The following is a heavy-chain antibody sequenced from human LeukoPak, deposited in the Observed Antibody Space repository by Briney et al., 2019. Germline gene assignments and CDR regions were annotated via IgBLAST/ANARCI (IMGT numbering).Heavy chain of an antibody. CDR3: ARGDDSSGYFDY. CDR1: GGSLSSYY. V-gene: IGHV4-59*01. J-gene: IGHJ4*02. CDR2: IYYSGST. Sequence: PSETLSLTCTVSGGSLSSYYWSWLRQPPGKGLEWIGYIYYSGSTNYNPSLKSRATISVDTSKNQFSLKLSSVTAADTAVYYCARGDDSSGYFDYWGQGTLVTVSS. D-gene: IGHD3-22*01.